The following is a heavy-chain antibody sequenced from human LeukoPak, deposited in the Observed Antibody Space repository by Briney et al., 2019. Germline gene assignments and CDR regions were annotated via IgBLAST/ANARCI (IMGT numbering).Heavy chain of an antibody. CDR3: AKTGYCTNGVCYNYAMDV. CDR2: ISAGGGSS. Sequence: PGGSLRLSCAASGFTVSSNYMSWVRQAPGKGLEWVSGISAGGGSSYYADSVKGRFTTSRDNSKNTLYLQMSSLRAEDTAVYYCAKTGYCTNGVCYNYAMDVWGQGTTVTVSS. D-gene: IGHD2-8*01. V-gene: IGHV3-23*01. J-gene: IGHJ6*02. CDR1: GFTVSSNY.